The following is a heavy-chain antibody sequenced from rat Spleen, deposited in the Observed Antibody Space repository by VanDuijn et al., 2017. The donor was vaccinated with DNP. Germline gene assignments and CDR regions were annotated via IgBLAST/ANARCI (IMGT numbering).Heavy chain of an antibody. Sequence: EVQLVESGGGLVQPGRSLKLSCAASGFTFSDYYMAWVRQAPTKGLEWVATISYDGSSTYYRDSVKGRFTISRDNAKSTLYLQMDSLRSEDTATYYCTSLRGPFAYWGQGTLVTVSS. V-gene: IGHV5-7*01. CDR3: TSLRGPFAY. D-gene: IGHD4-3*01. J-gene: IGHJ3*01. CDR1: GFTFSDYY. CDR2: ISYDGSST.